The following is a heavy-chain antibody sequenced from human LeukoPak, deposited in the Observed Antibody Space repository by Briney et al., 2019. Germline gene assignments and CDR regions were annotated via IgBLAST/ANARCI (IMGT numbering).Heavy chain of an antibody. J-gene: IGHJ6*04. D-gene: IGHD3-10*01. CDR2: ISSSSSYI. V-gene: IGHV3-21*01. Sequence: GGSLRLSCAASGFTFSSYSMNWVRQAPGKGLEWVSSISSSSSYIYYADSVKGRFTISRDNAKNSLYLQMNSLRAEDTAVYYCARVGLTMVRGVPPYGMDVWGKGTTVTVSS. CDR1: GFTFSSYS. CDR3: ARVGLTMVRGVPPYGMDV.